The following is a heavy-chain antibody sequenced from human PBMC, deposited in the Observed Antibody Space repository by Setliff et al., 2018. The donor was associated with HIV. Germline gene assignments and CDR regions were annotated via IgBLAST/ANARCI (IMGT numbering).Heavy chain of an antibody. Sequence: SVKVSCKASGGTFSSYAISWVRQAPGQGLEWMGGIIPIFGTANYAQKFHGRVTITTDESTSTAYMELSSLRSEDTAVYYCARGKGVGGVIIPGGLDVWGKGTTVTVSS. D-gene: IGHD3-10*01. CDR3: ARGKGVGGVIIPGGLDV. V-gene: IGHV1-69*05. J-gene: IGHJ6*04. CDR2: IIPIFGTA. CDR1: GGTFSSYA.